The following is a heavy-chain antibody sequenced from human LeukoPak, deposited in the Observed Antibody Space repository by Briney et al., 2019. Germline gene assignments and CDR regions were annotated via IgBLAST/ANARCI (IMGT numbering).Heavy chain of an antibody. CDR2: IYYSGST. CDR3: ARTYCSGGSCYFGDAFDI. CDR1: GGSISSYY. V-gene: IGHV4-59*01. Sequence: SETLSLTCTVSGGSISSYYWSWIRQPPGKGLEWIGYIYYSGSTNYNPSLKSRVTISVDTSKNQFSLKLNSVTAADTAVYYCARTYCSGGSCYFGDAFDIWGQGTMVTVSS. D-gene: IGHD2-15*01. J-gene: IGHJ3*02.